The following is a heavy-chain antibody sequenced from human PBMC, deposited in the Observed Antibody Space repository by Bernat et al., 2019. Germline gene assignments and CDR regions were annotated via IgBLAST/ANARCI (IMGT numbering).Heavy chain of an antibody. CDR1: GFTFSDHY. CDR2: TRNKANSYTT. J-gene: IGHJ4*02. D-gene: IGHD4-11*01. Sequence: ELQLVESGGGLVQPGGSLRLSCAASGFTFSDHYMDWVRQAPGKGLEWVGRTRNKANSYTTEYAASVKGRFTISRDDSKNSLYLQMNSLKTEDTAVYYCARDLTTNYWGQGTLVTVSS. V-gene: IGHV3-72*01. CDR3: ARDLTTNY.